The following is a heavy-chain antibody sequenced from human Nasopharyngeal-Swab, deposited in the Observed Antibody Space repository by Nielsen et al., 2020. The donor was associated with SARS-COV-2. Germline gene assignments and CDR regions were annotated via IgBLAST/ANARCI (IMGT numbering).Heavy chain of an antibody. CDR1: GFTLDDYA. CDR2: ISWNSGSI. V-gene: IGHV3-9*01. Sequence: GGSLRLSCAASGFTLDDYAMRWVRQAPGKGLEWVSGISWNSGSIGYADSVKGRFTISRDNAKNSLYLQMNSLRAEDTALYYCAKDIRRVRWLQLFDYWGQGTLVTVSS. J-gene: IGHJ4*02. D-gene: IGHD5-24*01. CDR3: AKDIRRVRWLQLFDY.